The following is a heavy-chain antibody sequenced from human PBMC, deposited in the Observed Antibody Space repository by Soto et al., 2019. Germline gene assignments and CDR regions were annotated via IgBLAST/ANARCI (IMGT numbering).Heavy chain of an antibody. Sequence: EVQLVESGGALVQPGGSLKLSCAASGFSFSGSAMHWVRQASGTGPEWVRRIRTRANNYATTYAAALKGRFTISRDDSKSTTYLQMSDLKTEATAVYYCTRPFSDFWPGMEVWGQGTTVIVSS. CDR2: IRTRANNYAT. V-gene: IGHV3-73*02. CDR3: TRPFSDFWPGMEV. J-gene: IGHJ6*02. CDR1: GFSFSGSA. D-gene: IGHD3-3*01.